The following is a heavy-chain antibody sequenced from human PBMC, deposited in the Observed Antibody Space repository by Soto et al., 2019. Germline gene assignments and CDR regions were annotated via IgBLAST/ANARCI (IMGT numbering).Heavy chain of an antibody. D-gene: IGHD6-25*01. CDR2: IIPIFGTA. CDR1: GGTFSRYA. V-gene: IGHV1-69*12. J-gene: IGHJ6*02. CDR3: ARQGAALRDYYHGMDV. Sequence: QVQLVQSGAEVKKPGSSVKVSCKASGGTFSRYAISWVRQAPGQGLEWMGGIIPIFGTANYAQKFQGRVTITADESTSTAYMELSSLRSEDTAVYYCARQGAALRDYYHGMDVWGQGTTVTVSS.